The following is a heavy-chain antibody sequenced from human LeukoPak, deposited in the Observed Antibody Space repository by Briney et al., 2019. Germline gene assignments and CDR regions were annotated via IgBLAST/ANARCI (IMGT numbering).Heavy chain of an antibody. CDR1: GFTFSSYW. J-gene: IGHJ4*02. Sequence: GGSLRLSCAASGFTFSSYWMHWVRQAPGKGLVWVSRINSDGSSTSYADSVKGRFTISRDNAKNTLYLQMNSLRAEDTAVYYCAKDFGQQLVVEEFFDYWGQGTLVTVSS. CDR2: INSDGSST. V-gene: IGHV3-74*01. CDR3: AKDFGQQLVVEEFFDY. D-gene: IGHD6-13*01.